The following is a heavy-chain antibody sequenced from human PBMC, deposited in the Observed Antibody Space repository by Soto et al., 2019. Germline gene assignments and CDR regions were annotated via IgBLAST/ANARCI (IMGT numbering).Heavy chain of an antibody. D-gene: IGHD5-18*01. CDR2: IYYSGST. V-gene: IGHV4-61*01. CDR1: GGSVSSGSYY. CDR3: ARVPGSVDTSIPLYFDY. Sequence: SETLSLTCTVSGGSVSSGSYYWSWIRQPPGKGLEWIGYIYYSGSTNYNPSLKSRVTISVDTSKNQFSLKLSSVTAADTAVYYCARVPGSVDTSIPLYFDYWGQGTLVTVCS. J-gene: IGHJ4*02.